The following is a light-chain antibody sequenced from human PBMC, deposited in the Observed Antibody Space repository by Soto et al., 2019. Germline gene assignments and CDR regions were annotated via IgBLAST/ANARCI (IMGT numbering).Light chain of an antibody. V-gene: IGKV1-9*01. CDR3: QQLKSGPFT. CDR2: AAS. Sequence: QLTQSPSSLSASVGDRVTITCRASQGISSYLAWYQQKPGKAPKVLIYAASTLQSGVPPRFSDSGSGTDFTLTISSLQPEECAICYCQQLKSGPFTLGGGSKVEI. CDR1: QGISSY. J-gene: IGKJ4*01.